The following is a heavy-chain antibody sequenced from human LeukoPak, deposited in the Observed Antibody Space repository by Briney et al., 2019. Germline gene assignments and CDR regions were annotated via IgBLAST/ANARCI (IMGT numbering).Heavy chain of an antibody. J-gene: IGHJ4*02. Sequence: WETLSLTCAVSGYSISSGYYWGWIRQPPGKGLEWIGSIYHSGSTYYHPSLKSRVTISVDTSKNQFSLKLSSVTAADTAVYYCARHRYDFWSGNDYWGQGTLVTVSS. CDR3: ARHRYDFWSGNDY. CDR1: GYSISSGYY. D-gene: IGHD3-3*01. CDR2: IYHSGST. V-gene: IGHV4-38-2*01.